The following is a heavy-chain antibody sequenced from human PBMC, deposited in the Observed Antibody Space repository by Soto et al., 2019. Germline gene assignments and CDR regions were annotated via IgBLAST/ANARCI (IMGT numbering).Heavy chain of an antibody. CDR2: TFPMFGKA. J-gene: IGHJ6*02. Sequence: ASVKVSCKASGGTFSSYAISWVRQAPGQGLEWMGGTFPMFGKANYAQKFQGRVTISADKSTSTAYMELSSLRSEDTAVYYCATVDISTWIDGMDVWGQGTTVTVSS. V-gene: IGHV1-69*06. D-gene: IGHD2-2*01. CDR3: ATVDISTWIDGMDV. CDR1: GGTFSSYA.